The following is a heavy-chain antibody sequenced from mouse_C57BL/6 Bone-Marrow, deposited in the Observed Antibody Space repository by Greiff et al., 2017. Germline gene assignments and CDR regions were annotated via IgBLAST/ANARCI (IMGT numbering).Heavy chain of an antibody. Sequence: QVQLQQSGPELVKPGASVKISCKASGYTFTDYYINWVKQRPGQGLEWIGWIFPGSGSTYYNEKFKGKATLTVDKSSSTAYMLLSSLISEDSAVYFCARKEEYDGSSSVAYWGQGTLVTVSA. CDR2: IFPGSGST. CDR1: GYTFTDYY. D-gene: IGHD1-1*01. CDR3: ARKEEYDGSSSVAY. V-gene: IGHV1-75*01. J-gene: IGHJ3*01.